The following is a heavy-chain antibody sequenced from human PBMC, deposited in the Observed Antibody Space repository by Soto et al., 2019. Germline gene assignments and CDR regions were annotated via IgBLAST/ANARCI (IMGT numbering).Heavy chain of an antibody. CDR2: IYYSGST. V-gene: IGHV4-59*08. Sequence: QVQLQESGPGLVKPSETLSLTCTVSGGSISSYYWSWIRQPPGKGLEWIGYIYYSGSTNYNPSLKSRVTISVDTSKNQFSLKLSSVTAADTAVYYCARRSPYYYGSGKNWFDPWGQGTLVTVSS. D-gene: IGHD3-10*01. CDR3: ARRSPYYYGSGKNWFDP. J-gene: IGHJ5*02. CDR1: GGSISSYY.